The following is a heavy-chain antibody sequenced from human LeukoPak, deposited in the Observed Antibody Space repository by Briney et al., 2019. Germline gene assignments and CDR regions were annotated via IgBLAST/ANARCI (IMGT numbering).Heavy chain of an antibody. D-gene: IGHD3-22*01. V-gene: IGHV4-59*08. Sequence: SETLSLTCTVSGGSINSYYWSWIRQHPGEGMEWLGYIFYSGSTNYNPSLKSRVTISVDTSKNQFSLKLSSVTAADTAVYYCARRITSSGYYRDDSWGQGTLVTVSS. CDR1: GGSINSYY. CDR3: ARRITSSGYYRDDS. CDR2: IFYSGST. J-gene: IGHJ4*02.